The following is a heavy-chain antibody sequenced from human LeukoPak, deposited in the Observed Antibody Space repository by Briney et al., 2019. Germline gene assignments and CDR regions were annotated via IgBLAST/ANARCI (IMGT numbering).Heavy chain of an antibody. Sequence: ASVKVSCKASGGTFSSYAISWVRQAPGQGLEWMGGIIPIFGTANYAQKFQGRVTITADESTSTAYMELSSLRSEDTAVYYCARVKGEDILTGYYDYWAQGTLVTVSS. CDR3: ARVKGEDILTGYYDY. D-gene: IGHD3-9*01. V-gene: IGHV1-69*13. J-gene: IGHJ4*02. CDR2: IIPIFGTA. CDR1: GGTFSSYA.